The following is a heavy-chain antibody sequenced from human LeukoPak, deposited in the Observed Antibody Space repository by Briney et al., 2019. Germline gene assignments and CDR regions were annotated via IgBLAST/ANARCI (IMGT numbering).Heavy chain of an antibody. V-gene: IGHV4-39*07. Sequence: PSETLSLTCTVSGGSISSSSYYWGWIRQPPGKGLEWIGSIYHSGSTYYNPSLKSRITISVDTSKNQFSLKLSSVTAADTAAYFCARDQKNCSGGSCYLGRTLDYWGQGTLVTVSS. J-gene: IGHJ4*02. CDR3: ARDQKNCSGGSCYLGRTLDY. CDR1: GGSISSSSYY. CDR2: IYHSGST. D-gene: IGHD2-15*01.